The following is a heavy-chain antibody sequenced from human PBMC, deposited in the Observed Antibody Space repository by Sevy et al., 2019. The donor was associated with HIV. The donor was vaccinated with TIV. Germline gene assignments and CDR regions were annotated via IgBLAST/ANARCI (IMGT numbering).Heavy chain of an antibody. Sequence: ASVKFSCKASGYTFTGYYMHWVRQAPGQGLEWMGWINPNSGGTNYAQKFQGRVTMTRDTSISTAYMELSRLRSDDTAVYYCARDGIAGGIVYYYYYMDVWGKGTTVTVSS. CDR3: ARDGIAGGIVYYYYYMDV. J-gene: IGHJ6*03. D-gene: IGHD3-16*01. V-gene: IGHV1-2*02. CDR1: GYTFTGYY. CDR2: INPNSGGT.